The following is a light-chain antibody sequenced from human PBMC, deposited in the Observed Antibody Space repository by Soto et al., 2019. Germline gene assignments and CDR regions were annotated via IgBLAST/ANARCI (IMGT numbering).Light chain of an antibody. CDR1: SSDVGGYNF. CDR2: DVS. V-gene: IGLV2-14*03. CDR3: SSYTSSTTPV. J-gene: IGLJ2*01. Sequence: QSALTQPASVSGSPGQSITISCTGTSSDVGGYNFVSWYQHHPGKAPKLMISDVSNRPSGVSNRFSGSKSGNTASLTISGLQAEDEADYYCSSYTSSTTPVFGGGTKVTVL.